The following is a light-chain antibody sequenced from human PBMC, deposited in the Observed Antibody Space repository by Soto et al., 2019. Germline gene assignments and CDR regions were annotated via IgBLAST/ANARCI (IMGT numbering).Light chain of an antibody. CDR1: QSVISNY. CDR2: AAS. Sequence: EVVLTQSPGTVSLSPGERVTLSCRASQSVISNYLAWYQQRPGQAPRLLIYAASSRATGIPDRFSGSGSGTEFTLSISRLEPEDFAVYYCQQYGSSLTWTFGQGTKVE. J-gene: IGKJ1*01. V-gene: IGKV3-20*01. CDR3: QQYGSSLTWT.